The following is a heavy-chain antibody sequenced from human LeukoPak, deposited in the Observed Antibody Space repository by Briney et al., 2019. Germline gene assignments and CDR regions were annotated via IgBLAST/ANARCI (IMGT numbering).Heavy chain of an antibody. J-gene: IGHJ4*02. D-gene: IGHD2-2*01. V-gene: IGHV4-61*01. CDR1: GGSVSSGSYY. CDR3: ARERGYCSSTSCYSFDY. Sequence: SETLSLTCTVSGGSVSSGSYYWSWIRQPPGKGLEWIGYIYYSGSTNYNPSLKSRVTISVDTSKNQFSLKLSSVTAADTAVYYCARERGYCSSTSCYSFDYWGQGTLVTVSS. CDR2: IYYSGST.